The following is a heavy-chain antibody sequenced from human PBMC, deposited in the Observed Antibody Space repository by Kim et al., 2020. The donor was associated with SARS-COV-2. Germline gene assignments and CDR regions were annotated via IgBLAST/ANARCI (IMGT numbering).Heavy chain of an antibody. Sequence: GESLKISCKGSGYSFTSYWIGWVRQMPGKGLEWMGIIYPGDSDTRYSPSFQGQVTISADKSISTAYLQWSSLKASDTAMYYCARQDRAYYDSSGYFFVNWFDPWGQGTLVTVSS. CDR1: GYSFTSYW. V-gene: IGHV5-51*01. D-gene: IGHD3-22*01. CDR2: IYPGDSDT. J-gene: IGHJ5*02. CDR3: ARQDRAYYDSSGYFFVNWFDP.